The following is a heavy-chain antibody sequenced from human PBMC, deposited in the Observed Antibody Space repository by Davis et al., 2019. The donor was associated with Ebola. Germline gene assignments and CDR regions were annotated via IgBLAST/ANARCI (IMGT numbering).Heavy chain of an antibody. J-gene: IGHJ6*03. D-gene: IGHD2-2*01. CDR3: ARDIVVVPAAYPYYYYYYMDV. V-gene: IGHV4-39*07. CDR1: GGSVSSGSYY. Sequence: SETLSLTCTVSGGSVSSGSYYWSWIRQPPGKGLEWLGELNHSGSTNYNPSLKSRVTISVDTSKNQFSLKLSSVTAADTAVYYCARDIVVVPAAYPYYYYYYMDVWGKGTTVTVSS. CDR2: LNHSGST.